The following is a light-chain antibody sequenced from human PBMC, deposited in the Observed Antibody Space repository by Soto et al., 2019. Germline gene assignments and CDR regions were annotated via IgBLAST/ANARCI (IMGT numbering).Light chain of an antibody. CDR1: QSIGIH. Sequence: EIVMTQSPATLSVSPGERATLSCRASQSIGIHLAWYQQKPGQAPSLLIYEGSTRATGVPARFSGSGSGTDFTLTISSPQSAEFAVYSCQQYNDWPRTFGQGTKVEIK. J-gene: IGKJ1*01. CDR2: EGS. V-gene: IGKV3-15*01. CDR3: QQYNDWPRT.